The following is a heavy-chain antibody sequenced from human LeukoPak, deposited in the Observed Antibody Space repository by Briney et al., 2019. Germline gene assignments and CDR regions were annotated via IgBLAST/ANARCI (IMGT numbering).Heavy chain of an antibody. V-gene: IGHV3-21*01. CDR1: GFTFSSYS. D-gene: IGHD2-2*01. J-gene: IGHJ3*02. CDR2: ISSSSSYI. Sequence: PGGSLRLSCAASGFTFSSYSMNWVRQAPGKGLEWVSSISSSSSYIYYADSVKGRFTISRDNAKNSLYLQMNSLRAEDTAVYYCARDGVPAAIRASSLQPPVDAFDIWGQGTMATVSS. CDR3: ARDGVPAAIRASSLQPPVDAFDI.